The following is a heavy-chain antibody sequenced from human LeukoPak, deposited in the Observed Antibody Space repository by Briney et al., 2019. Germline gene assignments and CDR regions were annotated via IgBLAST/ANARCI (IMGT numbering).Heavy chain of an antibody. CDR3: ARLEYSSSWYRSITY. D-gene: IGHD6-13*01. V-gene: IGHV5-51*01. CDR1: GYSFTSNW. Sequence: GESLKISCKGSGYSFTSNWIGWVRQMPGKGLEWMGIIYPGDSDTRYSPSFQGQVTISADKSISTAYLQWSSLKASDTAMYYCARLEYSSSWYRSITYWGQGTLVTVSS. J-gene: IGHJ4*02. CDR2: IYPGDSDT.